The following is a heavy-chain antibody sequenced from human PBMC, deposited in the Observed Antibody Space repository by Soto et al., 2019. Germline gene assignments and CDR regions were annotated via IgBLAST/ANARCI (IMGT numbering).Heavy chain of an antibody. CDR1: SASITSSRYY. J-gene: IGHJ4*02. CDR3: ARHLRQAYFDY. V-gene: IGHV4-39*01. CDR2: IYYSGST. D-gene: IGHD4-17*01. Sequence: SETLSLTCTVTSASITSSRYYWGWIREPQGKGLEWIGSIYYSGSTYYNPSLKSRVTISVDTSKNQFSLKLSSVTAADTAVYYCARHLRQAYFDYWGQGTLVTVSS.